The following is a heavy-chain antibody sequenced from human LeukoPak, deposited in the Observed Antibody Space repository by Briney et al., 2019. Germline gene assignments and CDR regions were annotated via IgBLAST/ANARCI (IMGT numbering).Heavy chain of an antibody. CDR3: ARRSGSSWSSFDY. CDR2: ISGFGGST. D-gene: IGHD6-13*01. CDR1: GFSFNNYA. J-gene: IGHJ4*02. Sequence: GGSLRLSCAASGFSFNNYAMNWVRQAPGKGLEWVSGISGFGGSTYYAPSVKGRLTISRDNFGNMLYLHLDSLRVEDTAIYYCARRSGSSWSSFDYWGQGALVTVSS. V-gene: IGHV3-23*01.